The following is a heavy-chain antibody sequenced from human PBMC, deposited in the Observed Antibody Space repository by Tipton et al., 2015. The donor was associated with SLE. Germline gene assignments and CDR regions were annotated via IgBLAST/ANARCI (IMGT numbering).Heavy chain of an antibody. CDR3: ARGDMVVVPAAGGGYYYYMDV. Sequence: TLSLTCTVSGGSISTYYWSWIRQPPGKGLEWIGYIYYSGSTNYNPSLKSRVTISVDTSKNQFSLKLSSVTAADTAVYYCARGDMVVVPAAGGGYYYYMDVWSKGTTVTVSS. CDR1: GGSISTYY. D-gene: IGHD2-2*01. J-gene: IGHJ6*03. CDR2: IYYSGST. V-gene: IGHV4-59*08.